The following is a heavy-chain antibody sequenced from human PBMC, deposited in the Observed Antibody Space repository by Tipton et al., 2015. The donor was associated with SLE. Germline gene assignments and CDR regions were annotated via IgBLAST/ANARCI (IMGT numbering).Heavy chain of an antibody. CDR1: GYSINSHNW. CDR3: ARDPKTPDAFDI. D-gene: IGHD2-15*01. V-gene: IGHV4-28*03. CDR2: IYYGDNT. J-gene: IGHJ3*02. Sequence: TLSLTCAVSGYSINSHNWWGWIRQPPGKGLEWIGYIYYGDNTYYNPSLKSRVTISLDTSKSQFSLRLSSVTAADTAVYYCARDPKTPDAFDIWGQGTMVTVSS.